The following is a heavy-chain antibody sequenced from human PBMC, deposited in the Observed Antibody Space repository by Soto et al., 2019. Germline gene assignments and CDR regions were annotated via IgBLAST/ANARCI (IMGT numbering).Heavy chain of an antibody. V-gene: IGHV3-48*01. Sequence: PGGSLRLSCAASGFTFSIYSMNWVRQAQGKGLEWISYISSTSSTIYYADSVKGRFTISRDNAKNSLYLQMNSLRAEDTAVYYCATYYGSGSYFPDHYYYGMDVWGQGTTVTVSS. D-gene: IGHD3-10*01. J-gene: IGHJ6*02. CDR2: ISSTSSTI. CDR1: GFTFSIYS. CDR3: ATYYGSGSYFPDHYYYGMDV.